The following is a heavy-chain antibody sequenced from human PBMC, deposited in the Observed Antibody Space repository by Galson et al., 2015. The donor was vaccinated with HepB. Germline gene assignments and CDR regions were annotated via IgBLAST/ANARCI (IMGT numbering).Heavy chain of an antibody. Sequence: SCKASGYTFTSYAVHWVRQAPGQRLEWMGWINAGNGNTKYSQKFQGRVTITRDTSASTAYMELSSLRSEDTAVYYCARGGLAVAGPNFDYWGQGTLVTVSS. CDR2: INAGNGNT. J-gene: IGHJ4*02. V-gene: IGHV1-3*01. CDR1: GYTFTSYA. CDR3: ARGGLAVAGPNFDY. D-gene: IGHD6-19*01.